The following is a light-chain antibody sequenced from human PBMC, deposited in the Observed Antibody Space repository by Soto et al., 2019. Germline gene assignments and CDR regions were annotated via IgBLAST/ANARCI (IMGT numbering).Light chain of an antibody. Sequence: DIHMSQSPSTLSGSVRGRVTVTCRASQTMRSWLACYQQRREKPPKVLIYGASNLHSGVTPRFSGSGSGTDFTLAISSLQPEDSATYYCVQDINYPWTFGQGTKVDIK. V-gene: IGKV1-5*01. CDR3: VQDINYPWT. CDR1: QTMRSW. J-gene: IGKJ1*01. CDR2: GAS.